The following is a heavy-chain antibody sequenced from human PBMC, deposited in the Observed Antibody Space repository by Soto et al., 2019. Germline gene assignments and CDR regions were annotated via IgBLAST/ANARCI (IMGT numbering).Heavy chain of an antibody. CDR2: MNPNSGNT. CDR1: GYTFTSYD. J-gene: IGHJ6*02. CDR3: ARGDIVLVPAAMTYYYYYGMDV. V-gene: IGHV1-8*01. D-gene: IGHD2-2*01. Sequence: QVQLVQSGAEVKKPGASVKVSCKASGYTFTSYDINWVRQATGQGLGWMGWMNPNSGNTGYAQKFQGRVTMTRNTSISTAYMELSSLRSEDTAVYYCARGDIVLVPAAMTYYYYYGMDVWGQGTTVTVSS.